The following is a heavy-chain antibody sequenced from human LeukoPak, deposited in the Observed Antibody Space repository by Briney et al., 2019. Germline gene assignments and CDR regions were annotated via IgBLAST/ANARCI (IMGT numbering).Heavy chain of an antibody. Sequence: GASVKVSCKASGGTFSSHAISWVRQAPGQGLEWMGRIILILGIANYAQKFQGRVTITADKSTSTAYMDLSSLRSEDTAVYYRARDEIIYSGSYGAFDIWGQGTMVTVSS. CDR3: ARDEIIYSGSYGAFDI. D-gene: IGHD1-26*01. V-gene: IGHV1-69*04. CDR2: IILILGIA. CDR1: GGTFSSHA. J-gene: IGHJ3*02.